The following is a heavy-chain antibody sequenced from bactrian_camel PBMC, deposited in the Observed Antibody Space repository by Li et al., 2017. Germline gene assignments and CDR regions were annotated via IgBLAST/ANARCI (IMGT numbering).Heavy chain of an antibody. Sequence: VQLVESGGGLVQAGGSLRLSCTAPGLPFGDYPMGWFRQAPGKGLEWVSTINDGGSSAYYADSVKGRFTISRDNVKNTVYLQLNSLKIEDMAMYYSAAVGLPNGMGCWGQGTQVTVS. CDR2: INDGGSSA. V-gene: IGHV3S40*01. D-gene: IGHD5*01. CDR3: AAVGLPNGMGC. J-gene: IGHJ6*01. CDR1: GLPFGDYP.